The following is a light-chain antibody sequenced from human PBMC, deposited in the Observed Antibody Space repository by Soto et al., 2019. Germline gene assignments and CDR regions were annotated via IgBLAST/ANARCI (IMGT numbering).Light chain of an antibody. J-gene: IGKJ2*01. V-gene: IGKV1-6*01. CDR2: ATS. CDR1: QGIRDD. Sequence: AIQMTQSPSSLSASVGDRVTITCRASQGIRDDLGWYQQKPGKAPKLLIYATSRLQNGVPSRFSGSGSGTDFTLTISSLQPEDFATYYCLQDYNYPLTFGQGTKLEIK. CDR3: LQDYNYPLT.